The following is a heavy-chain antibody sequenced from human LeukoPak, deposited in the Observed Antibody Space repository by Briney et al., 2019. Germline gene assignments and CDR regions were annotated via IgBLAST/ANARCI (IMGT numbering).Heavy chain of an antibody. CDR2: IYSGDSDN. V-gene: IGHV5-51*01. D-gene: IGHD1-7*01. CDR3: ARLEDNWNYVWFEP. CDR1: GYRFTSYW. Sequence: GESLKISCQGPGYRFTSYWIGWVPPMPGKGLEWMGIIYSGDSDNRYSPSFQGQVTISADKYISTAYLQWSSLKASDTSMYYCARLEDNWNYVWFEPWGKGTLVTVSS. J-gene: IGHJ5*02.